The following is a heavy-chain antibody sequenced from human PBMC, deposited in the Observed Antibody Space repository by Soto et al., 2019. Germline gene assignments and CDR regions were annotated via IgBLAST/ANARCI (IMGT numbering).Heavy chain of an antibody. V-gene: IGHV3-43*01. CDR1: GFTFDDYT. Sequence: GGSLRLSCAASGFTFDDYTMHWVRQAPGKGLEWVSLISWDGGSTYYADSVKGRFTIPRDNSKNSLYLQMNSLRTEDTALYYCAKDIGGGSYYGLDYWGQGTLVTVSS. CDR3: AKDIGGGSYYGLDY. CDR2: ISWDGGST. D-gene: IGHD1-26*01. J-gene: IGHJ4*02.